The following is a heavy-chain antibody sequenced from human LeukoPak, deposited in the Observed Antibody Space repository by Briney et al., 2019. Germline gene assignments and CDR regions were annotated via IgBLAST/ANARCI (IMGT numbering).Heavy chain of an antibody. CDR2: MNPSSGDS. CDR1: GYTFTNYD. CDR3: ARFSPNENHGDYAFDY. D-gene: IGHD4-17*01. Sequence: ASVRVSCKASGYTFTNYDINWVRQTTGQGLQWIGWMNPSSGDSGYAQELQGRVTMTRDTSISTAYMELSSLTSEDTALYFCARFSPNENHGDYAFDYWGQGTPVSVSS. V-gene: IGHV1-8*01. J-gene: IGHJ4*02.